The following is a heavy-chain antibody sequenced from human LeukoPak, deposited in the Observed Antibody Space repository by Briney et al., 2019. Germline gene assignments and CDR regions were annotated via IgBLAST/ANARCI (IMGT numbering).Heavy chain of an antibody. Sequence: GGSLRLSSAASGFSSSNYAMTWVRQAPGKGLEWVSAISGSTNSTYYADSVKGRFTISRDNSKNTLYLQMNSLRAEDTAVYYCAMTLLSPRVDIWGQGTVVTVSS. CDR1: GFSSSNYA. V-gene: IGHV3-23*01. CDR3: AMTLLSPRVDI. CDR2: ISGSTNST. D-gene: IGHD2/OR15-2a*01. J-gene: IGHJ3*02.